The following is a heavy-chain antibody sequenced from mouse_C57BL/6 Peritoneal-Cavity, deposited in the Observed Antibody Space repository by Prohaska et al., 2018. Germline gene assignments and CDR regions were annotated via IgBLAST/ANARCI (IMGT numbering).Heavy chain of an antibody. J-gene: IGHJ2*01. V-gene: IGHV8-12*01. Sequence: QVTLKESGPGILQSSQTLSLTCSFSGFSLSTSGMGVSWIRQPSGKGLEWLAHIYWDDDKRYNPSLKSRLTISKDTSRNQVVLKITSLDTADTATDDCARREGERKVDKWGQGTTLTVSS. CDR3: ARREGERKVDK. CDR2: IYWDDDK. D-gene: IGHD1-1*02. CDR1: GFSLSTSGMG.